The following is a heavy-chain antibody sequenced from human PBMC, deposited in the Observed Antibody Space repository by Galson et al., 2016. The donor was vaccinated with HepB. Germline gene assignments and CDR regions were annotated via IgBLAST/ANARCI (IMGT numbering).Heavy chain of an antibody. CDR1: GFTFSTYG. J-gene: IGHJ3*02. D-gene: IGHD3-22*01. CDR3: VRDDFYFASSGSSFHAFDI. V-gene: IGHV3-33*05. Sequence: SLRLSCAASGFTFSTYGMHWARQAPGKGLEWVAFIPYDGHKTNYADSVKGRFVISRDKSKTTLFLQMNSVRAEDAAVYYCVRDDFYFASSGSSFHAFDIWGQGTMVIVSS. CDR2: IPYDGHKT.